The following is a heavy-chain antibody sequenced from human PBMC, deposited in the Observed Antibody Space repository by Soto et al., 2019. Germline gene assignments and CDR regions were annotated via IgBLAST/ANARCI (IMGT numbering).Heavy chain of an antibody. D-gene: IGHD3-22*01. CDR1: GFTFSGYA. J-gene: IGHJ3*01. Sequence: GGSLRLSLAASGFTFSGYAMSWVRQAPGKGLEWVSAISGSGGSTYYADSVKGRFTISRDNSKNTLYLQMNSLRAEDTAVYYCAKDYYDSSGYYHDAFDVWGQGTMVTVSS. CDR3: AKDYYDSSGYYHDAFDV. V-gene: IGHV3-23*01. CDR2: ISGSGGST.